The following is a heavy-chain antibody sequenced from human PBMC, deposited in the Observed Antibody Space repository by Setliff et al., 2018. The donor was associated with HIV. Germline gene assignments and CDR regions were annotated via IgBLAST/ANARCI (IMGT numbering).Heavy chain of an antibody. CDR1: GFTFSNHV. CDR3: AKSHTFYFDTPSYPLDY. J-gene: IGHJ4*02. D-gene: IGHD3-9*01. Sequence: PGGSLRLSCAASGFTFSNHVMNWVRQAPGKGLEWVSGISDSGGSTDYADSVKGRFTISRDNSKNTLLLQMNSLRAEDTAVYYCAKSHTFYFDTPSYPLDYWGQGTLVTVSS. CDR2: ISDSGGST. V-gene: IGHV3-23*01.